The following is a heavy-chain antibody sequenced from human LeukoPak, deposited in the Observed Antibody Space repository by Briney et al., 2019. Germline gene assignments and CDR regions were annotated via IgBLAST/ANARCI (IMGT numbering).Heavy chain of an antibody. CDR3: AKDRAVVPAATYDY. V-gene: IGHV3-48*03. D-gene: IGHD2-2*01. CDR2: ISSSGSTI. J-gene: IGHJ4*02. CDR1: GFTFSSYE. Sequence: GGSLRLSCAASGFTFSSYEMNWVRQAPGKGLEWVSYISSSGSTIYYADSVKGRFTISRDNAKNSLYLQMNSLRAEDTAVYYCAKDRAVVPAATYDYWGQGTLVTVS.